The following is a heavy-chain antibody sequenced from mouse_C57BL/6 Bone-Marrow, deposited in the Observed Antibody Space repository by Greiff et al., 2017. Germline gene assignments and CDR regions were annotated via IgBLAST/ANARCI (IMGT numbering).Heavy chain of an antibody. CDR3: ARGRGIYYGLYYYAMDY. CDR2: IYPRSGNT. D-gene: IGHD2-2*01. V-gene: IGHV1-81*01. J-gene: IGHJ4*01. CDR1: GYTFTSYG. Sequence: VQLQQSGAELARPGASVKLSCKASGYTFTSYGISWVKQRTGQGLEWIGEIYPRSGNTYYNEKFKGKDTLTADKSSSTAYMELRSLTSEDSAVYFCARGRGIYYGLYYYAMDYWGQGTSVTVSS.